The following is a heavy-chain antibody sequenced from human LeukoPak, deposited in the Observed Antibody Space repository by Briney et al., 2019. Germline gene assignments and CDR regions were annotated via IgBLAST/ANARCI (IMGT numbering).Heavy chain of an antibody. CDR3: ARENDRYGRIDY. CDR1: GGSISSYY. Sequence: SETLSLTCTVSGGSISSYYWSWIRQPPGKGLEWIGYVYYSGTTDYNPSLKSRVTISIDTSKNQFSLRLSSVTAADTAVYYCARENDRYGRIDYWGQGTLVTVSS. CDR2: VYYSGTT. D-gene: IGHD5-18*01. V-gene: IGHV4-59*01. J-gene: IGHJ4*02.